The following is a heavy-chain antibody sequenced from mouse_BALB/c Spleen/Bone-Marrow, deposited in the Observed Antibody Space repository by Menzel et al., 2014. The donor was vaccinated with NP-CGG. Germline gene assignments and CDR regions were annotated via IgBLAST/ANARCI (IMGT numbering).Heavy chain of an antibody. CDR1: GYTFTSYR. D-gene: IGHD1-1*01. CDR2: INPSTDYT. V-gene: IGHV1-4*01. CDR3: ARRAYGGSYGFAY. J-gene: IGHJ3*01. Sequence: VQLQQSGAELAKPGASLKMSCKASGYTFTSYRMHWVKQRPGQGLEWIGYINPSTDYTEYNQKFKDKATLTADKSPSTAFMQLSSLTSEDSAVYYCARRAYGGSYGFAYWGQGTLVTVSA.